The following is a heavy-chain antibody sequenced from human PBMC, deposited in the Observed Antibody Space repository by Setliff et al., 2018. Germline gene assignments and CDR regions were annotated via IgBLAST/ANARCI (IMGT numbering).Heavy chain of an antibody. D-gene: IGHD3-10*01. V-gene: IGHV4-38-2*01. CDR3: AGGSLHRLDY. CDR1: GYSISSGYY. J-gene: IGHJ4*02. CDR2: IYHSGST. Sequence: SVTLSLTCAVSGYSISSGYYWGWIRQPPGKGLEWIGSIYHSGSTYYNPSLKSRVTISVDTSKNQFSLKLSSVTAADTAVYYCAGGSLHRLDYWGQGTLVTVSS.